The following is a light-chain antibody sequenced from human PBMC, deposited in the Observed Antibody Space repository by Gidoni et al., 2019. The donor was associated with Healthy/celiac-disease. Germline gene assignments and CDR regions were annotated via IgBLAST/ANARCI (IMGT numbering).Light chain of an antibody. J-gene: IGKJ1*01. V-gene: IGKV3-20*01. CDR1: QSVSSSY. CDR2: GAS. Sequence: EIVLTQSTGTLSLSQGERATLSCSASQSVSSSYLAWYHQKPGQAPRLLIYGASSRATGIPDRFSVSGSGTDFTRTIGRLEPEDFAVYYCQQYGSSPGTFGQGTKVEIK. CDR3: QQYGSSPGT.